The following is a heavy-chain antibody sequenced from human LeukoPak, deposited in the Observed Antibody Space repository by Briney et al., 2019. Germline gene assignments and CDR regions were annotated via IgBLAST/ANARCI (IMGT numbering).Heavy chain of an antibody. V-gene: IGHV3-21*01. D-gene: IGHD5-24*01. J-gene: IGHJ6*02. CDR3: ARIADDGPKDYYYGMDV. Sequence: GGPLRLSCAASGFTFSSYSMNWVRQAPGKGLEWVSSISSSSSYIYYADSVKGRFTISRDNAKNSLYLQMNSLRAEDTAVYYCARIADDGPKDYYYGMDVWGQGTTVTVSS. CDR2: ISSSSSYI. CDR1: GFTFSSYS.